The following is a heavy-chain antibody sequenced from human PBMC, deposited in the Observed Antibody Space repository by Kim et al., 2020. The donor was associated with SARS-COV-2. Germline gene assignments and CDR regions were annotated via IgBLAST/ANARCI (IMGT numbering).Heavy chain of an antibody. Sequence: SGPTLVNPTQTLTLTCTFSGFSLSTSGMCVSWIRQPPGKALECLALIDWDDDKYYSTSLKTRLTISKDTSKNQVVLTMTNMDPVDTATYYCARIIYGDYDYGMDVWGQGTTVTVSS. J-gene: IGHJ6*02. CDR1: GFSLSTSGMC. CDR3: ARIIYGDYDYGMDV. V-gene: IGHV2-70*01. CDR2: IDWDDDK. D-gene: IGHD4-17*01.